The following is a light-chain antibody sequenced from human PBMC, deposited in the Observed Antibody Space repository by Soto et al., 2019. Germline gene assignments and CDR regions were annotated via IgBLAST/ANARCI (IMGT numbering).Light chain of an antibody. V-gene: IGKV1-12*01. CDR3: QQAYSFPLT. CDR2: SAS. CDR1: QDIASW. J-gene: IGKJ4*01. Sequence: DIQLTQSTASVSASVGDRVTITCRASQDIASWLAWYQQKPGKAPNLLIYSASSLQSGVPSRFSGDGSETEFTLTISSLQPEDFATYYCQQAYSFPLTFGGGTKVEL.